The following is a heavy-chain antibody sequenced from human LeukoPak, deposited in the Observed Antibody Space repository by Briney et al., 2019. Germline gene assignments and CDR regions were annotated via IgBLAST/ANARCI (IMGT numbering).Heavy chain of an antibody. CDR1: GFSVSRNY. D-gene: IGHD3-22*01. V-gene: IGHV3-53*01. CDR2: I. J-gene: IGHJ4*02. Sequence: GGSLRLSCVVSGFSVSRNYMSWVRQAPGKGLEWVSIISVKGRFTISRDSSKNTLYLQMKSLRAEDTAVYYCVGRAAALYYYDTGGPFDYWGQGTLVTVSS. CDR3: VGRAAALYYYDTGGPFDY.